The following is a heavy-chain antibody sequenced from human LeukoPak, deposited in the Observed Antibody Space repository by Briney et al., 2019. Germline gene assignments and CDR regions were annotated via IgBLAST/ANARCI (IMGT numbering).Heavy chain of an antibody. CDR2: FYPEDGET. D-gene: IGHD3-10*01. Sequence: ASVKVSCKVSGYTLTELSMHWVRQAPGKGLEWMGGFYPEDGETIYAQKFQGRVTMTEDTSTDTAYMELSSLRSEDTAVYYCATQYGSGSPPFDYWGQGTLVTVSS. J-gene: IGHJ4*02. V-gene: IGHV1-24*01. CDR3: ATQYGSGSPPFDY. CDR1: GYTLTELS.